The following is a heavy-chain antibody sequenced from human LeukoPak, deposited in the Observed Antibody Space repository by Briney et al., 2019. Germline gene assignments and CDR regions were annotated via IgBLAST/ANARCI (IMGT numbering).Heavy chain of an antibody. D-gene: IGHD6-19*01. Sequence: SETLSLTCSVSDGTIRSSSNYWGWMPQPPGKGLDWPGSIYYSGSTYYNPSLKSRVTMSVDTSKNQFSLKLSSVTAADTAVYYCARVSRGSGWTFDYWGQGTLVTVSS. J-gene: IGHJ4*02. CDR2: IYYSGST. CDR3: ARVSRGSGWTFDY. V-gene: IGHV4-39*07. CDR1: DGTIRSSSNY.